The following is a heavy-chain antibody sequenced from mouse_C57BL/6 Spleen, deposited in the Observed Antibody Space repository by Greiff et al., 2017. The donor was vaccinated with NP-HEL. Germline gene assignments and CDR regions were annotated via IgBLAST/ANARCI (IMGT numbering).Heavy chain of an antibody. CDR1: GFTFSSYG. D-gene: IGHD2-5*01. V-gene: IGHV5-6*02. Sequence: DVKLVESGGDLVKPGGSLKLSCAASGFTFSSYGMSWVRQTPDKRLEWVATISSGGSYTYYPDSVKGRFTISRDNAKNTLYLQMSSLKSEDTAMYYCARGDSNDYFDYWGQGTTLTVSS. CDR3: ARGDSNDYFDY. CDR2: ISSGGSYT. J-gene: IGHJ2*01.